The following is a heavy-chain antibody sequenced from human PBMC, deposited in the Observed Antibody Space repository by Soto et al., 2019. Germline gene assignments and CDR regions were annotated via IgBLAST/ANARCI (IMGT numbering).Heavy chain of an antibody. CDR2: ISYDGSNK. CDR3: AKDAYSSGWYGLPLDY. J-gene: IGHJ4*02. Sequence: GGSLRLSCAASGFTFSSYGMHWVRQAPGKGLEWVAVISYDGSNKYYADSVKGRFTISRDNSKNTLYLQMNSLRAEDTAVYYCAKDAYSSGWYGLPLDYWGQGTLVTVSS. D-gene: IGHD6-19*01. CDR1: GFTFSSYG. V-gene: IGHV3-30*18.